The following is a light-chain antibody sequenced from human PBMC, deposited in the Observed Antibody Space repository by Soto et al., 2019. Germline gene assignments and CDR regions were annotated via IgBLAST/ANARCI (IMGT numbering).Light chain of an antibody. CDR3: AAWDDSLNGRYV. CDR1: SSNIGSNT. V-gene: IGLV1-44*01. Sequence: QSVLTQPPSASGTPGQRVTISCSGSSSNIGSNTVNWYQQLPGTAPKLLIYSNNQRPSGVPDRCSGSKSGTSASLAISGLQSEDEADYDCAAWDDSLNGRYVFGTGTKVTVL. J-gene: IGLJ1*01. CDR2: SNN.